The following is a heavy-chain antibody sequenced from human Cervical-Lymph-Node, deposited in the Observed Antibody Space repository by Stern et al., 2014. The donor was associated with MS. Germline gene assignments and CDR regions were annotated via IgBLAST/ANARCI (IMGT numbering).Heavy chain of an antibody. CDR3: SSSGYYGVEDYFDY. Sequence: VQLVESCPGLVKPSETLSLTFTVSCGSTSNYSWSWIRQPPGHRLEWIGYIYYRGNSNYNPSLKRRVTISVDTSKSQFSLKLTSVTAADTAVYYCSSSGYYGVEDYFDYWGPGTLVTVSS. J-gene: IGHJ4*02. CDR2: IYYRGNS. D-gene: IGHD3-22*01. CDR1: CGSTSNYS. V-gene: IGHV4-59*01.